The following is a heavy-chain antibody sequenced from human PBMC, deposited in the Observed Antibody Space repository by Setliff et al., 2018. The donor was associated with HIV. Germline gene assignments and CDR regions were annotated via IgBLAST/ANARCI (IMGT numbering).Heavy chain of an antibody. D-gene: IGHD7-27*01. CDR2: FCVGGDT. CDR1: GGPVSTYY. V-gene: IGHV4-4*07. CDR3: ALTAHNLLRGYMDV. Sequence: SETLSLTCTVSGGPVSTYYWSWIRQPAGKGLEWIGRFCVGGDTNYNPSLKSRVTMSVDTSKKQFSLKLKSVTAADTAVYYCALTAHNLLRGYMDVWGKGTKVTVS. J-gene: IGHJ6*03.